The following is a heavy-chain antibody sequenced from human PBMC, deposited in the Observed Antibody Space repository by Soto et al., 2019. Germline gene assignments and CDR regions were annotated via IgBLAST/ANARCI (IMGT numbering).Heavy chain of an antibody. CDR3: ARRSSGLISSYYFDY. CDR2: IYYSGST. V-gene: IGHV4-59*08. CDR1: GGSISSYY. Sequence: SETLSLTCTVSGGSISSYYWSWIRQPPGKGLEWIGYIYYSGSTNYNPSLKSRVTISVDTSKNQFSLKLSSVTAADTAVYYCARRSSGLISSYYFDYWGQGTLVTVS. J-gene: IGHJ4*02. D-gene: IGHD3-16*01.